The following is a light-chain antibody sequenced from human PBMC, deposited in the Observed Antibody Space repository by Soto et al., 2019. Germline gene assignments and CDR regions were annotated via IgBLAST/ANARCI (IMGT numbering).Light chain of an antibody. J-gene: IGLJ2*01. CDR2: EVT. Sequence: QSALTQPPSASGSLGQSVTISCTGTSSDVGGYNYVSWQHQHPGKAPKVMIYEVTKRPPGVPDRFSGSKSGNTASLTVSGLQAEDEADYYCSSFAGGGNPVLLGGGTQLTVL. V-gene: IGLV2-8*01. CDR1: SSDVGGYNY. CDR3: SSFAGGGNPVL.